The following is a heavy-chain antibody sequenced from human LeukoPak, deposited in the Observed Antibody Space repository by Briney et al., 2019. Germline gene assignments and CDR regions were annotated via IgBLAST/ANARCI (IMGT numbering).Heavy chain of an antibody. CDR3: ATIILGYCSSTSCSNWFDP. CDR1: GYTFTSYG. Sequence: ASVKVSCKASGYTFTSYGISWVRQAPGQGLEWMGWISAYNGNTNYAQKLQGRVTMTTDTSTSTAYMELRSLRSDDTAVYYCATIILGYCSSTSCSNWFDPWGQGTLVTVSS. V-gene: IGHV1-18*01. D-gene: IGHD2-2*01. J-gene: IGHJ5*02. CDR2: ISAYNGNT.